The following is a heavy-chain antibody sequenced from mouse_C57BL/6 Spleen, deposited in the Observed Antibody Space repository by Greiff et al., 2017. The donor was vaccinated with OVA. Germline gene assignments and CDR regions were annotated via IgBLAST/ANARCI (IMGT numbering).Heavy chain of an antibody. J-gene: IGHJ2*01. CDR3: ARAQGNPYYFDY. CDR2: INPSSGYT. V-gene: IGHV1-4*01. CDR1: GYTFTSYT. D-gene: IGHD2-1*01. Sequence: QVQLQQSGAELARPGASVKMSCKASGYTFTSYTMHWVKQRPGQGLEWIGYINPSSGYTKYNQKFKDKATLTADQSSSTAYMQLSSLTSEDSAVYYCARAQGNPYYFDYWGQGTTLTVSS.